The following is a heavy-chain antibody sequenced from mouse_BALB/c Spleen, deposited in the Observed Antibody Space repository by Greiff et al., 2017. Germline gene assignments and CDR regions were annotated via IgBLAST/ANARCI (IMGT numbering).Heavy chain of an antibody. J-gene: IGHJ4*01. D-gene: IGHD2-14*01. CDR1: GYSFTGSF. CDR2: INPYNGDT. CDR3: ARRWRYDEDYAMDY. V-gene: IGHV1-20*02. Sequence: EVQLQQSGPELVKPGASVKLSCTASGYSFTGSFMNWVMLSHGKNLELIGRINPYNGDTFYNQKFKGKATFTVDKSSSTAHMELRSLASEDSAVYYCARRWRYDEDYAMDYWGQGTSVTVSA.